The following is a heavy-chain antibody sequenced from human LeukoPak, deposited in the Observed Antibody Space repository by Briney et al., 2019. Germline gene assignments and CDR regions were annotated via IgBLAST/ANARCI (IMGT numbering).Heavy chain of an antibody. CDR2: ISSNGGST. D-gene: IGHD6-6*01. J-gene: IGHJ5*02. V-gene: IGHV3-64*01. CDR1: GFTFSSYA. Sequence: PGGSLRLSCAASGFTFSSYAMHWVRQAPGKGLEYVSAISSNGGSTYYANSVKGRFTISRDNSKNTLSFQMGSLRAEDMAVYYCARGFAAYSSSSPWFDPWGQGTLVTVSS. CDR3: ARGFAAYSSSSPWFDP.